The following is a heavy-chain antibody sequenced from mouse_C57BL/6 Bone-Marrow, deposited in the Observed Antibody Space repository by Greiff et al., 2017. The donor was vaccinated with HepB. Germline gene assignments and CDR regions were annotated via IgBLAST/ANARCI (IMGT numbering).Heavy chain of an antibody. V-gene: IGHV1-59*01. CDR3: ARLDYGSRSAMDY. CDR2: IDPSYSYT. CDR1: GYTFTSYW. J-gene: IGHJ4*01. D-gene: IGHD1-1*01. Sequence: QVQLKQPGAELVRPGTSVKLSCKASGYTFTSYWMHWVKQRPGQGLEWIGVIDPSYSYTNYNQKFKGKATLTVDTSSSTAYMQLSSLTSEDSAVYYCARLDYGSRSAMDYWGQGTSVTVSS.